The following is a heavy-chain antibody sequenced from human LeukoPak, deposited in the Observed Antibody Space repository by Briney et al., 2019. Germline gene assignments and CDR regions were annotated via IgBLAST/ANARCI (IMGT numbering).Heavy chain of an antibody. CDR1: GFTFSSYA. J-gene: IGHJ6*03. Sequence: GGSLRLSCAASGFTFSSYAMHWVRQAPGKGLEWVAVISYDGSNKYYADSVKGRFTISRDNSKNTLYLQMNSLRAEDTAVYYCARDGPAADKLYYYYYYMDVWGKGTTVTVSS. CDR3: ARDGPAADKLYYYYYYMDV. CDR2: ISYDGSNK. V-gene: IGHV3-30-3*01. D-gene: IGHD6-13*01.